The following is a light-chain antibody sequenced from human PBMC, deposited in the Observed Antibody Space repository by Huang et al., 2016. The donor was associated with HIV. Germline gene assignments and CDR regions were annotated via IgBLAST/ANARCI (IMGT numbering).Light chain of an antibody. J-gene: IGKJ2*01. CDR1: QSIRSN. CDR2: GAS. V-gene: IGKV3-15*01. CDR3: QQYNNWLPYT. Sequence: EIVMTQSPPTVSVSPGERATLSCRASQSIRSNLAWYQQKPGQAPRLLIYGASNRATGMPARFSGSVSGTDFTLTISSLQSEDFAVYYCQQYNNWLPYTFGQGTKLEIK.